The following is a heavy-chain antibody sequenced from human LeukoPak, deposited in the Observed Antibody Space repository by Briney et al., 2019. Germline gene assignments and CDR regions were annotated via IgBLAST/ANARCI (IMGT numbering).Heavy chain of an antibody. CDR2: IYYSGST. V-gene: IGHV4-59*12. Sequence: SETLSLTCTVSGGSISSYYWSWIRQPPGKGLEWIGYIYYSGSTNYNPSLKSRVTISVDTSKNQFSLKLSSVTAADTAVYYCAREAKNLGGTDYWGQGTLVTVSS. CDR3: AREAKNLGGTDY. CDR1: GGSISSYY. D-gene: IGHD3-16*01. J-gene: IGHJ4*02.